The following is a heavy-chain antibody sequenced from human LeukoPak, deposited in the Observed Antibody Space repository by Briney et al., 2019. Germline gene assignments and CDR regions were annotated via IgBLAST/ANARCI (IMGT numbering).Heavy chain of an antibody. Sequence: GESLRLSCVASGLTIGSRYMNWVRQAPGKGLEWVSVISGSGGTTYYADSVKGRFTTSRDNSKNTLYLQMNSPRAEDTAVYYCAKKLRWDCSSTNCPKGDCFDPWGQGTLVTVSS. D-gene: IGHD2-2*01. CDR2: ISGSGGTT. CDR1: GLTIGSRY. V-gene: IGHV3-23*01. J-gene: IGHJ5*02. CDR3: AKKLRWDCSSTNCPKGDCFDP.